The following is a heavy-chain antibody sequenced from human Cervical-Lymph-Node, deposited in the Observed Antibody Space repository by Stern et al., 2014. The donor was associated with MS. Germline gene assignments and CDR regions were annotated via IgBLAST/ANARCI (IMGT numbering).Heavy chain of an antibody. CDR1: GFTFSDYG. CDR2: IWYDGSKK. V-gene: IGHV3-33*01. J-gene: IGHJ4*02. CDR3: ARDASWIQLWSYFDY. D-gene: IGHD5-18*01. Sequence: QDQLVQSGGGVVQPGRSLRLSCAASGFTFSDYGMHWVRQAPGKGLEWVAIIWYDGSKKYYADSVKGRFTISRDNSNNTLYLQMNSLRAEDTAVYYCARDASWIQLWSYFDYWGQGTLGTGSA.